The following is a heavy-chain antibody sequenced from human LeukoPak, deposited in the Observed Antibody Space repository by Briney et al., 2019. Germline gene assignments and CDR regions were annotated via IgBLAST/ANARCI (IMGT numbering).Heavy chain of an antibody. J-gene: IGHJ3*02. CDR3: ARHIVVVTAILHAFDI. D-gene: IGHD2-21*02. CDR1: GFSFRSYA. Sequence: GGSLRLSCAASGFSFRSYAMSWVRQAPGKGLEWVSAISGSGTNTYYADSVKGRFTISRDNSKNMVYLQMNSLRAEDTAVYYCARHIVVVTAILHAFDIWGQGTMVTVSS. V-gene: IGHV3-23*01. CDR2: ISGSGTNT.